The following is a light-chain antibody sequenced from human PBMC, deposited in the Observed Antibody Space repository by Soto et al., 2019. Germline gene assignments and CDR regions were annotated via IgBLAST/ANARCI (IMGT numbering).Light chain of an antibody. CDR2: EVS. V-gene: IGLV2-8*01. CDR3: SSYAGSNVV. J-gene: IGLJ2*01. Sequence: QSALTQPASVSGSPGQSITISCTGASGDVGGYDYVSWYQQHPGKAPKLMIYEVSKRPSGVPDRFSGSKSGNTASLTVSGLQAEDEADYYCSSYAGSNVVFGGGTKLTVL. CDR1: SGDVGGYDY.